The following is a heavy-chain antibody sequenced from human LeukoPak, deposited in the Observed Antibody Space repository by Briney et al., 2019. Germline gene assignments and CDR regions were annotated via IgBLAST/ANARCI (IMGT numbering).Heavy chain of an antibody. V-gene: IGHV3-7*01. D-gene: IGHD3-22*01. Sequence: GGSLRLSCAASGFTFSSYWMSWVRQAPGKGLGWVANIKQDGSEKYYVDSVKGRFTISRDNAKNSLYLQMNSLRAEDTAVYYCARDQAYDSSGCIDYWGQGTLVTVSS. CDR2: IKQDGSEK. CDR1: GFTFSSYW. J-gene: IGHJ4*02. CDR3: ARDQAYDSSGCIDY.